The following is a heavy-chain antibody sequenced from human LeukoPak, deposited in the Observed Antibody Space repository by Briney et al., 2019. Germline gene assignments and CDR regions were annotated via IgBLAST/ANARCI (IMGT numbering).Heavy chain of an antibody. CDR2: ISFDGSNK. V-gene: IGHV3-30*04. CDR3: ARDHDSSGYFDY. Sequence: GGSLRLSCAASGFTFSSYAMSWVRQAPGKGLEWVAVISFDGSNKYYADSVKGRFTVSRDNSKNMLYLQMNSLRAEDTAVYYCARDHDSSGYFDYWGQGTLVTVSS. J-gene: IGHJ4*02. D-gene: IGHD3-22*01. CDR1: GFTFSSYA.